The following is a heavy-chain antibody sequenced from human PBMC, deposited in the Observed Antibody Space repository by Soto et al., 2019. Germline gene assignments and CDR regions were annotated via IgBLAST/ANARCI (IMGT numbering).Heavy chain of an antibody. CDR2: IYYSGST. V-gene: IGHV4-30-4*08. D-gene: IGHD3-22*01. Sequence: SETLSLTCTVSGGSISSGGYYWSWIRQHPGKGLVWIGYIYYSGSTYYNPSLKSRVTISVDTSKNQFSLKLSSVTAADTAVYYCLSYYYDSSGYLAPSDYWGQGTLVTVSS. CDR1: GGSISSGGYY. J-gene: IGHJ4*02. CDR3: LSYYYDSSGYLAPSDY.